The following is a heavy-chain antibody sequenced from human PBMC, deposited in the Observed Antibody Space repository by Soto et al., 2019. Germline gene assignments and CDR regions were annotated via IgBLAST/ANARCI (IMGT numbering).Heavy chain of an antibody. CDR2: ISPYNGNT. J-gene: IGHJ5*02. Sequence: ASVKVSCKASGYTFTSYSISWVRQAPGQGLEWMGWISPYNGNTNYAQEFQGRVTMTTDTSTNTAYLDLRSLRSDDTAVYYCAKDVDDFWIGCYTPTSLYNCFDPWGQGTLVTVSS. CDR3: AKDVDDFWIGCYTPTSLYNCFDP. V-gene: IGHV1-18*01. CDR1: GYTFTSYS. D-gene: IGHD3-3*01.